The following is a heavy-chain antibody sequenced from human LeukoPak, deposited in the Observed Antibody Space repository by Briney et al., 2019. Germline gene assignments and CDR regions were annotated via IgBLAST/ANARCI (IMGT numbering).Heavy chain of an antibody. CDR1: GGTFSSYA. Sequence: ASVKVSCKASGGTFSSYAISWVRQAPGQGLEWMGWINPNSGGTNYAQKFQGRVTMTRDTSISTAYMELSRLRSDDTAVYYCARAGGGLVDYWGQGTLVTVSS. V-gene: IGHV1-2*02. D-gene: IGHD3/OR15-3a*01. CDR2: INPNSGGT. J-gene: IGHJ4*02. CDR3: ARAGGGLVDY.